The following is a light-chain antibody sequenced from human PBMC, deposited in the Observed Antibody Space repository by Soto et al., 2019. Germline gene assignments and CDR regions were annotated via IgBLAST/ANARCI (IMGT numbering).Light chain of an antibody. Sequence: DIQMTQSPSSLSASVGDRVTITCRASQSIRGSLNWYQQKPGKAPKLLIYATSNLQSGVPSRFSGSGSGTDFTLTISSLQPEDFATYYCQQYRTYSFGQGSRVEIK. CDR2: ATS. J-gene: IGKJ1*01. CDR1: QSIRGS. CDR3: QQYRTYS. V-gene: IGKV1-39*01.